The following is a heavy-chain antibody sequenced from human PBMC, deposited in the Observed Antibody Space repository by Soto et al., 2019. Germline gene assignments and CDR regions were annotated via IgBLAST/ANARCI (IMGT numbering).Heavy chain of an antibody. CDR1: GDTLSTHG. CDR3: AAGDSSDTGDP. J-gene: IGHJ5*02. D-gene: IGHD5-18*01. Sequence: QVQLVQSGAEVKKPGSSVKVSCKASGDTLSTHGISWVRQAPGQGLEWMGGTIPIIGTTDYAEKFQGRVTITADESTTTSYMELSSLRPDDTAVYSCAAGDSSDTGDPWGQGTLVTVAS. V-gene: IGHV1-69*01. CDR2: TIPIIGTT.